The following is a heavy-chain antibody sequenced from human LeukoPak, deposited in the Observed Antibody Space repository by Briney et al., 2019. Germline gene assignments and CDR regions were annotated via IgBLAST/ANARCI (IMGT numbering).Heavy chain of an antibody. CDR1: GGSFSGYY. D-gene: IGHD6-13*01. V-gene: IGHV4-34*01. CDR2: INHSGST. CDR3: ARRGRGLAAAGRGAFDI. J-gene: IGHJ3*02. Sequence: SETLSLTCAVYGGSFSGYYWSWIRQPPGKGLEWIGEINHSGSTNYNPSLKSRVTISVDTSKNQFSLKLSSVTAADTAVYYCARRGRGLAAAGRGAFDIWGQGTMVTVSS.